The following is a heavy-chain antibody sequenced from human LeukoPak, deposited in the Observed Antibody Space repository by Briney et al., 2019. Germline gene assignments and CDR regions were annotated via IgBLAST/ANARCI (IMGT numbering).Heavy chain of an antibody. V-gene: IGHV3-21*01. CDR1: GFTFSSYS. CDR3: ARSLFYYFDY. D-gene: IGHD2-21*01. Sequence: GGSLRLSCAAAGFTFSSYSMNWVRQPPGKGLEWVSSIRSSSSYIYYADSVKGRFTISRDNAKNSLYLQMNSLRAEDTAVYYCARSLFYYFDYWGQGTLVTVSS. CDR2: IRSSSSYI. J-gene: IGHJ4*02.